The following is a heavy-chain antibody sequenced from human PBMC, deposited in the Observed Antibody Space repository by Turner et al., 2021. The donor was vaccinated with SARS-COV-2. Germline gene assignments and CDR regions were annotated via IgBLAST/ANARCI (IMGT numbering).Heavy chain of an antibody. CDR2: IWYDGSNK. CDR3: AKGESQYFDY. V-gene: IGHV3-33*06. Sequence: QVQLVESGGGVVQPGRSLRLSCAASGFPFSRSGMHWVRQAPGKGLEWVAVIWYDGSNKYYADSVKGRFTISRDNSKNTLYLQMNSLRAEDTAVYYCAKGESQYFDYWGQGTLVTVSS. J-gene: IGHJ4*02. CDR1: GFPFSRSG.